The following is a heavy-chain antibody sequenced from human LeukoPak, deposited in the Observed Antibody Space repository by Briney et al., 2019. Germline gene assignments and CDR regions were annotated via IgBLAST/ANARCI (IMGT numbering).Heavy chain of an antibody. CDR1: GVTFTSYW. V-gene: IGHV3-7*01. Sequence: GGSLRLSCAASGVTFTSYWMTWLRQAPGKGLEWVASIKQDGSEKYYVVPWKGRFPISRDNAKNSLCLQMNGLRGEDTGVYYCARDVALSTYHFDSRGRLDYWGQGTLVTVSS. CDR2: IKQDGSEK. CDR3: ARDVALSTYHFDSRGRLDY. J-gene: IGHJ4*02. D-gene: IGHD3-22*01.